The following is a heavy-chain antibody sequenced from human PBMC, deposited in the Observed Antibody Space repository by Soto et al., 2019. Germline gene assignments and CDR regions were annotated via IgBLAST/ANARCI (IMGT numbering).Heavy chain of an antibody. D-gene: IGHD6-19*01. CDR1: GGSISSYY. CDR3: ARISSGWYGGFDY. Sequence: PSETLSLTCTVSGGSISSYYWSWIRQPPGKGLEWIGYIYYSGSTNYNPSLKSRVTISAGTSKNQFSLKLSSVTAADTAVYYCARISSGWYGGFDYWGQGTLVTVSS. V-gene: IGHV4-59*08. J-gene: IGHJ4*02. CDR2: IYYSGST.